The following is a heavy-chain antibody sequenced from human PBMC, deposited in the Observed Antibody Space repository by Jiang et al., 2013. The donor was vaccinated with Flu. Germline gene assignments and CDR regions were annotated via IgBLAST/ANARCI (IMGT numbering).Heavy chain of an antibody. CDR1: GASISSSGTYS. D-gene: IGHD3-10*01. J-gene: IGHJ5*02. CDR3: ARHRPLDYGRWFGEFPNNWFDP. CDR2: IYSGGYT. Sequence: GPGLVKASQTLSLTCAVSGASISSSGTYSWNWIRQPPGKGLEWIGSIYSGGYTYYNPSLKSRVTISIDTSNNQFSLKLSSVTAADAAVYYCARHRPLDYGRWFGEFPNNWFDPWGQGTLVTVSS. V-gene: IGHV4-30-2*03.